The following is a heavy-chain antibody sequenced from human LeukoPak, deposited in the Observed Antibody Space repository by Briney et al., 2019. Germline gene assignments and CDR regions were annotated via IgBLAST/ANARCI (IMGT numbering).Heavy chain of an antibody. Sequence: ASVKVSCKASGGTFSSYAISWVRQAPGQGLEWMGGIIPIFGAANYAQKFQGRVTITTDESTSTAYMELSSLRSEDTAIYYCTRGHNSGYFRGGAFDIWGQGTIVTVSS. CDR1: GGTFSSYA. V-gene: IGHV1-69*05. CDR2: IIPIFGAA. D-gene: IGHD3-22*01. CDR3: TRGHNSGYFRGGAFDI. J-gene: IGHJ3*02.